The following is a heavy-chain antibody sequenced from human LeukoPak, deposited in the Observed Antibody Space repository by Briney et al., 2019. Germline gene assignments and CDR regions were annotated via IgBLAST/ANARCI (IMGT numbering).Heavy chain of an antibody. Sequence: GGSLRLSCAASGFTFDDCAMHWVRQAPGKGLEWVSGISWNSGYIGYADSVKGRFTISRDNAKNSLYLQMNSLRAEDMALYYCTKDTSAYPLFYFDSWGQGILVTVSS. CDR2: ISWNSGYI. D-gene: IGHD6-25*01. CDR1: GFTFDDCA. CDR3: TKDTSAYPLFYFDS. V-gene: IGHV3-9*03. J-gene: IGHJ4*02.